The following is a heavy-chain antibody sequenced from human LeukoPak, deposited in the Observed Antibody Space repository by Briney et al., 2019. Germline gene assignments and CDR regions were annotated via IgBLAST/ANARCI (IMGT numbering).Heavy chain of an antibody. J-gene: IGHJ3*02. V-gene: IGHV1-69*05. CDR3: ARRKPAPNDAFDI. Sequence: GASVKVSCKASGYTFTSYGISWVRQAPGQGLEWMGGIIPIFGTANYAQKFQGRVTITTDESTSTAYMELSSLRSEDTAVYYCARRKPAPNDAFDIWGQGTMVTVSS. CDR2: IIPIFGTA. CDR1: GYTFTSYG. D-gene: IGHD2-2*01.